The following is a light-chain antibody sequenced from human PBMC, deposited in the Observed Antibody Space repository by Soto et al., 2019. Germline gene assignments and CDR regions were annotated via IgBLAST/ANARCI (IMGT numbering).Light chain of an antibody. CDR1: HSVSSW. Sequence: IQMTQSPFTLSASVGDRVTITCRAGHSVSSWLAWYQQKPGKAPKLLIYDASSLESGVPSRFSGSGSGTEFTLTISSLQPDDFATYYCQQYIGSPWTFGQGTKVDIK. J-gene: IGKJ1*01. CDR2: DAS. CDR3: QQYIGSPWT. V-gene: IGKV1-5*01.